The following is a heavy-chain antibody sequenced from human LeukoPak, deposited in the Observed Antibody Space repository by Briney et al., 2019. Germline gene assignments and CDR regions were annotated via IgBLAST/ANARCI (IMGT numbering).Heavy chain of an antibody. D-gene: IGHD2-21*01. V-gene: IGHV4-38-2*01. CDR2: IYHSGIT. J-gene: IGHJ4*02. Sequence: PSETLSLTCAVSGYSISTGYYWGWIRQSPGQGLEWIGNIYHSGITHYNPSLQGRVTLSVDTSKNQFSLNLNSETAADTAVYYCTRFSTASSRPAYYWGQGTLVIVSS. CDR1: GYSISTGYY. CDR3: TRFSTASSRPAYY.